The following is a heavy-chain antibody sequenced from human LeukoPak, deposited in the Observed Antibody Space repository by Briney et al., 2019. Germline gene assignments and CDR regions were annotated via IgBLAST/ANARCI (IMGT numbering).Heavy chain of an antibody. CDR3: ARVYCSGGSCRLFDY. CDR2: ISSSSSTI. V-gene: IGHV3-48*01. D-gene: IGHD2-15*01. CDR1: GFTFSSYG. Sequence: PGGSLRLSCAASGFTFSSYGMNWVRQAPGKGLEWVSYISSSSSTIYYADSVKGRFTISRDNAKNSLYLQMNSLRAEDTAVYYCARVYCSGGSCRLFDYWGQGTLVTVSS. J-gene: IGHJ4*02.